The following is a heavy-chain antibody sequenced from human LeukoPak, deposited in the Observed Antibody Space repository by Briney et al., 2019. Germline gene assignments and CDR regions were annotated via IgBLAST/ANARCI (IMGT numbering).Heavy chain of an antibody. CDR1: GGSFSGYY. CDR2: INHSGST. V-gene: IGHV4-34*01. D-gene: IGHD2-2*01. J-gene: IGHJ1*01. Sequence: PSETLSLTCAVYGGSFSGYYWSWIRQPPGKGLERIGEINHSGSTNYNPSLKSRVTISVDTSKNQFSLKLSSVTAADTAVYYCASDYYCSSTSCRAAEYFQHWGQGTLVTVSS. CDR3: ASDYYCSSTSCRAAEYFQH.